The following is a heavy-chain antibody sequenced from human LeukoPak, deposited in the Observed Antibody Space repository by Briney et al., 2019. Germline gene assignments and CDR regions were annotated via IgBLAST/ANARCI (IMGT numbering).Heavy chain of an antibody. CDR1: GFTFSSYA. D-gene: IGHD5-12*01. V-gene: IGHV3-23*01. Sequence: EGSLRLSCAASGFTFSSYAMSWVRQAPGKGLEWVSAISGSGGSTYHADSVKGRITISRDNSKNTLYLQMNSLRAEDTAVYYCARRVATYYFDYWGQGTLVTVSS. CDR3: ARRVATYYFDY. CDR2: ISGSGGST. J-gene: IGHJ4*02.